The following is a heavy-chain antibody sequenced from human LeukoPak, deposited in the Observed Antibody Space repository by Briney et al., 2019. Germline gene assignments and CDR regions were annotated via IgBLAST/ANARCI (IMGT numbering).Heavy chain of an antibody. D-gene: IGHD4-17*01. Sequence: GGSLRLSCAASGFTFSSYGMSWVRQAPGKGLEWVANIKQDGSDKYYVDSVTGRFTISRDNARNSLYLHMNSLRAEDTAVYYCARSSSTMTTWSYDYWGQGALVTVSS. CDR3: ARSSSTMTTWSYDY. J-gene: IGHJ4*02. CDR1: GFTFSSYG. V-gene: IGHV3-7*01. CDR2: IKQDGSDK.